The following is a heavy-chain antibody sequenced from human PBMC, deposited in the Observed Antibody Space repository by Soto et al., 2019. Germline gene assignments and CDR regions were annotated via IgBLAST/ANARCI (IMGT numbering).Heavy chain of an antibody. J-gene: IGHJ3*02. V-gene: IGHV3-48*01. Sequence: GGSLRLSCAASEFTLSSYSMNWVRQAPGKGLEWVAYISSSSRTIYYADSVKGRFTISRDSAKNSLYLQMNSLRAEDTAVYYCARDDGQYGSGDSCLDALEIWGQGTMVTASS. CDR3: ARDDGQYGSGDSCLDALEI. CDR2: ISSSSRTI. D-gene: IGHD2-15*01. CDR1: EFTLSSYS.